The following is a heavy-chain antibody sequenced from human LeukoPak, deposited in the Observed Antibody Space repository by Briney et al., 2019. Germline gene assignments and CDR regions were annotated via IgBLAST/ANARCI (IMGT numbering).Heavy chain of an antibody. V-gene: IGHV3-64*01. CDR2: ISGDGGNT. J-gene: IGHJ4*02. CDR1: AFTFSIIP. Sequence: VGSLRLSSAASAFTFSIIPMDWVPHAPGKGLEYVLAISGDGGNTFYANSVKGRFTISRDNSKNTLYLQMGSLKVEDMAVYYCVRDSCSGDRCWRYFDNWGQGTLVTVSS. CDR3: VRDSCSGDRCWRYFDN. D-gene: IGHD2-15*01.